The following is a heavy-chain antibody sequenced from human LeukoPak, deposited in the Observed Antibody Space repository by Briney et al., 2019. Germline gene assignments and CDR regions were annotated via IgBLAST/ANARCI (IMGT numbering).Heavy chain of an antibody. J-gene: IGHJ5*02. Sequence: ASVKVSCKASGYTFVYYCIHWVRQAPGQGLEWMGVINPAGGATSYAQNFQGRVTMTRDTSTSTVYLGLSGLRSEDTAVYYCARVRQWLSSRFDPWGQGTLVTVSS. CDR1: GYTFVYYC. D-gene: IGHD6-19*01. V-gene: IGHV1-46*01. CDR2: INPAGGAT. CDR3: ARVRQWLSSRFDP.